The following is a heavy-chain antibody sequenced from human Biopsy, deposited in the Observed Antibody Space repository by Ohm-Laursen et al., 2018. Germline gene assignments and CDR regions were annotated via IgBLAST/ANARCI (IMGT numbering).Heavy chain of an antibody. J-gene: IGHJ6*02. Sequence: TLSLTCAVYGGSLSGYYWRWTRQPPGKGLEGIGEINHRGSTNYNPSLKSRVTISVDTSKNQFSLKLRSVTAADTAVYYCARAVDYYDPYYYYGLDVWGQGTTVTVSS. CDR2: INHRGST. V-gene: IGHV4-34*01. D-gene: IGHD3-16*01. CDR1: GGSLSGYY. CDR3: ARAVDYYDPYYYYGLDV.